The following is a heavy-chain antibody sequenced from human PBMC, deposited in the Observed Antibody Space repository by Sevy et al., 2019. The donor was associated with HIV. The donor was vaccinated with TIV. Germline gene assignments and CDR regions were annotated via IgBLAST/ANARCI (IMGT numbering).Heavy chain of an antibody. V-gene: IGHV4-59*08. Sequence: SETLSLTCTVSGGSINSDHWNWIRQPPGKGLEWNWYGYYTGGTNYNPSLKNRVTITVDRTKNQSSLKLTSVTAADTAVYYCARRNDFDIWGQGTMVTVSS. J-gene: IGHJ3*02. CDR3: ARRNDFDI. CDR1: GGSINSDH. CDR2: GYYTGGT.